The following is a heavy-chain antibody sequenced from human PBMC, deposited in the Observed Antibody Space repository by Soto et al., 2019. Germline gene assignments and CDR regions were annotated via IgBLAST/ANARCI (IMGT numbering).Heavy chain of an antibody. CDR1: GFTFSNNA. D-gene: IGHD3-10*01. CDR3: VKRVCGDGWDPGY. CDR2: IPYDGSNK. V-gene: IGHV3-30*18. Sequence: QVQVVESGGGVVQPGRSLRLSCAASGFTFSNNAMHWVRQPPGKGLEWVAAIPYDGSNKYYADSVKGRFTISRDNSKNTLYLQMYSLRAEDTAVYYCVKRVCGDGWDPGYWGQGTLVTVSS. J-gene: IGHJ4*02.